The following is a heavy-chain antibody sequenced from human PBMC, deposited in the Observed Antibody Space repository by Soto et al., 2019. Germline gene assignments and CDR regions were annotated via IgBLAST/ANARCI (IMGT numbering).Heavy chain of an antibody. CDR3: ARHQGYSSSYLDY. CDR2: IYYSGST. J-gene: IGHJ4*02. Sequence: SETLSLTCTVSGGSISSSSYYWGWIRQPPGKGLEWIGSIYYSGSTYYNPSLKSRVTISVDTSKNQFSLKLSSVTAADTAVYYCARHQGYSSSYLDYWGQGTLVTVSS. V-gene: IGHV4-39*01. D-gene: IGHD6-13*01. CDR1: GGSISSSSYY.